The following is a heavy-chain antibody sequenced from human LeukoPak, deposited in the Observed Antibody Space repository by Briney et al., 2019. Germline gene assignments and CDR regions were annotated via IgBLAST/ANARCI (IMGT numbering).Heavy chain of an antibody. V-gene: IGHV3-30*02. CDR1: GFTFSSYG. CDR3: AKELSGYSSS. CDR2: IRYDGSNK. J-gene: IGHJ4*02. Sequence: GGSLRLSCAASGFTFSSYGMHWVRQAPGKRLEWVAFIRYDGSNKYYADSVKGRFSISRDNSKNTLYLQMNSLRAEDTAVYYCAKELSGYSSSWGQGTLVTVSS. D-gene: IGHD6-13*01.